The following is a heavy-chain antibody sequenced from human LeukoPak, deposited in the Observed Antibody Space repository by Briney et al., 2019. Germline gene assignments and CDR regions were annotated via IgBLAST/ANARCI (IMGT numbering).Heavy chain of an antibody. CDR3: ARAVGSGSFQTYYYYMDV. Sequence: PSHTLSLTCTVAAGSIISGSYYSSWIRQPGGNGLEWIGGIYTSGSTNYNPSLKSRVTISVDTSKNQFSLKLSSVTAADTAVYYCARAVGSGSFQTYYYYMDVWGKGTTVTISS. J-gene: IGHJ6*03. CDR1: AGSIISGSYY. D-gene: IGHD3-10*01. V-gene: IGHV4-61*02. CDR2: IYTSGST.